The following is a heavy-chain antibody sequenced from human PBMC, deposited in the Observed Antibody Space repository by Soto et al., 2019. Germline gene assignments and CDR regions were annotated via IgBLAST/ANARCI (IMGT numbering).Heavy chain of an antibody. V-gene: IGHV1-18*04. CDR3: ARADSNYKLSGY. CDR2: ISAYNGNT. Sequence: QVQLVQSGAEVKKPGASVKVSCKASGYTFTSYGIGWVRQAPGQGLEWMGWISAYNGNTNNAQKLQGRGTMITDTSTSTAYMELRSLRSDDTSVYYCARADSNYKLSGYWGQGTLVTGSS. CDR1: GYTFTSYG. D-gene: IGHD4-4*01. J-gene: IGHJ4*02.